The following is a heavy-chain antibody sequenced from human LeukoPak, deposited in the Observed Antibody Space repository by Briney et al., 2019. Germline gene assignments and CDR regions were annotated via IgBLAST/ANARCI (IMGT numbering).Heavy chain of an antibody. J-gene: IGHJ3*02. D-gene: IGHD4-17*01. CDR2: ISSSGSTI. Sequence: GGSLRLSCAASGFTFSDYYMSWIRQAPGKGLEWVSYISSSGSTIYYADSVKGRFTISRDNAKNSLYLQMNSLRAEDTAVYYCARVPTVTSTHDAFDIWGQRTMVTVSS. V-gene: IGHV3-11*01. CDR3: ARVPTVTSTHDAFDI. CDR1: GFTFSDYY.